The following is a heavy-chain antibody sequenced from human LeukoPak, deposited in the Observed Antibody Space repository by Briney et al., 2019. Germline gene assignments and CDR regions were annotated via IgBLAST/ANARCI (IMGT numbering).Heavy chain of an antibody. CDR2: ICYHGSHT. CDR1: GFTFRTYA. J-gene: IGHJ4*02. CDR3: AKGSEGWLQFLNGYYFDY. V-gene: IGHV3-30*02. Sequence: TAGSLRHSRAASGFTFRTYAMHWVGQFPGKGVQGVAVICYHGSHTYYADSVKGRFTISRDKSKNTLYLKMNSLRAEDTAVYYCAKGSEGWLQFLNGYYFDYWGQGTLVTVSS. D-gene: IGHD5-24*01.